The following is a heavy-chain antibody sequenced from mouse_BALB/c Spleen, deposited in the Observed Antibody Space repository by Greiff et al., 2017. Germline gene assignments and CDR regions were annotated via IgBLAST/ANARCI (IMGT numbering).Heavy chain of an antibody. CDR1: GYTFTSYV. CDR2: INPYNDGT. CDR3: ASCYDGYYPWFAY. D-gene: IGHD2-3*01. J-gene: IGHJ3*01. Sequence: EVQLVESGPELVKPGASVKMSCKASGYTFTSYVMHWVKQKPGQGLEWIGYINPYNDGTKYNEKFKGKATLTSDKSSSTAYMELSSLTSEDSAVYYCASCYDGYYPWFAYWGQGTLVTVSA. V-gene: IGHV1-14*01.